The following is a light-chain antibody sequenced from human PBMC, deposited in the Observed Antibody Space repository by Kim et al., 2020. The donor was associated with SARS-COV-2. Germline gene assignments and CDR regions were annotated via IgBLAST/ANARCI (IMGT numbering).Light chain of an antibody. J-gene: IGKJ1*01. CDR3: QQSYSFPRT. V-gene: IGKV1-39*01. CDR1: QSVSGW. Sequence: ASVGERVTITCRASQSVSGWLNWYQQKPGRAPHLLVYKTSTLQTGVPPRFSGSGSGTDFTLTISSLQPEDFAAYYCQQSYSFPRTFGQGTKVDIK. CDR2: KTS.